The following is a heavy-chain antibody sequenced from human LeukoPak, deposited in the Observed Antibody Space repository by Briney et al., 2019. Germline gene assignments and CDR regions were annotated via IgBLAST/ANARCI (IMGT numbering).Heavy chain of an antibody. D-gene: IGHD6-19*01. Sequence: GESLKISCKGSGYRFTSYWIGWVRQMPGKGLEWMGIIYPGDSDTRYSPSFQGQVTISADKSISTAYLQWSSLKASDTAMYYCAVGNSSGCYFSDNWFDPWGQGSLVTVSS. J-gene: IGHJ5*02. CDR3: AVGNSSGCYFSDNWFDP. CDR2: IYPGDSDT. V-gene: IGHV5-51*01. CDR1: GYRFTSYW.